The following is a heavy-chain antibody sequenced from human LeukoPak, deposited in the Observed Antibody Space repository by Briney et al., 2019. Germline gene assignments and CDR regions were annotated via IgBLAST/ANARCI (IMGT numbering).Heavy chain of an antibody. Sequence: GGSLRLSCAASGFTVSSNYMSWVRQAPGKGLEWVSSISSSSSYIYYADSVKGRFTISRDNAKNSLYLQMNSLRAEDTAVYYCARDNTLTGTSPQGPHWGQGTLVTVSS. CDR3: ARDNTLTGTSPQGPH. D-gene: IGHD1-7*01. CDR2: ISSSSSYI. CDR1: GFTVSSNY. J-gene: IGHJ4*02. V-gene: IGHV3-21*01.